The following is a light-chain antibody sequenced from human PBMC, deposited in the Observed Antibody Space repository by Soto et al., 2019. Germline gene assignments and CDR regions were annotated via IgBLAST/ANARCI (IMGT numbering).Light chain of an antibody. CDR1: SCNIGSNT. V-gene: IGLV1-44*01. Sequence: HYALPQLPPASASLGPTVTISGSARSCNIGSNTVNWSQQLPGTAPKLLIYSNNQRPSGVPDRFSGSKSGTSASLAISGLQSEDEADSSCAAWDHSLNGPYVFGTGTKVTVL. CDR2: SNN. J-gene: IGLJ1*01. CDR3: AAWDHSLNGPYV.